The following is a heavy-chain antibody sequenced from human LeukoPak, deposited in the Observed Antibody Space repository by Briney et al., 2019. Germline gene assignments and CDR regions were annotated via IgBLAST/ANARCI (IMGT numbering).Heavy chain of an antibody. D-gene: IGHD6-13*01. Sequence: GGSLKLSCAASGFTFSGSAMHWVRQASGKGLEWVGRIRSKANSCATAYAASVKGRFTISRDDSKNTAYLQMNSLKTEDTAVYYCTRTGSSWAFDYWGQGTLVTVSS. J-gene: IGHJ4*02. V-gene: IGHV3-73*01. CDR3: TRTGSSWAFDY. CDR1: GFTFSGSA. CDR2: IRSKANSCAT.